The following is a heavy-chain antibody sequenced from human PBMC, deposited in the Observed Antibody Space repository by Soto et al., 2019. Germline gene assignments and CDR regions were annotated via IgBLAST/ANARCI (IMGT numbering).Heavy chain of an antibody. CDR1: GYTFTSYA. CDR3: ARGYCSSTSCYAPGGSFDP. J-gene: IGHJ5*02. Sequence: ASVKVPCKASGYTFTSYAMHWVRQAPGQRLEWMGWINAGNGNTKYSQKFQGRVTITRDTSASTAYMELSSLRSEDTAVYYCARGYCSSTSCYAPGGSFDPWGQGTLVTVSS. V-gene: IGHV1-3*01. CDR2: INAGNGNT. D-gene: IGHD2-2*01.